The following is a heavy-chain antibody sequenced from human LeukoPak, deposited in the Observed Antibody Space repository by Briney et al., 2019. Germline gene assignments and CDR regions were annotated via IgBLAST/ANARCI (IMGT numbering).Heavy chain of an antibody. CDR1: GFAFDDYA. J-gene: IGHJ4*02. D-gene: IGHD1-26*01. Sequence: PGGSLRLSCAASGFAFDDYAMHWVRQAPGKGLEWVSGISWNSGYIGYADSAKGRFTISRDNAKNSLYLQMNSLRAEDTAFYYCAKGLVGATVGLYSGLGYWGQGTLVTVSS. CDR2: ISWNSGYI. CDR3: AKGLVGATVGLYSGLGY. V-gene: IGHV3-9*01.